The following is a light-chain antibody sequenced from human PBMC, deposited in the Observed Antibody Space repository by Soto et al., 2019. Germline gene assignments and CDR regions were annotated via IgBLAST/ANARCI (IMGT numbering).Light chain of an antibody. CDR2: EAT. CDR1: SSNIGAGYD. J-gene: IGLJ1*01. Sequence: QSVLTQPPSVSGAPGQRVTISCTGSSSNIGAGYDVHWYQQLPGTAPKVIIFEATNRPSGVSDRFSGSKAGITASLTISGLQAADEAEYFCVSYKTDDTFVFGTGTKVTVL. CDR3: VSYKTDDTFV. V-gene: IGLV1-40*01.